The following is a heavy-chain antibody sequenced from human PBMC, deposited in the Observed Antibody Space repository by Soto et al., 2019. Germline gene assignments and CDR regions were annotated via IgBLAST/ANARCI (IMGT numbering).Heavy chain of an antibody. CDR2: ISGSGGST. Sequence: PGGSLRLSCAASGFTFSSYAMSWVRQAPGKGLEWVSAISGSGGSTYYADSVKGRFTISRDNSKNTLYLQMNSLRAEDTAVYYCAKDPLFSYCGGDCYFWGQGTLVTVSS. CDR3: AKDPLFSYCGGDCYF. D-gene: IGHD2-21*02. J-gene: IGHJ4*02. CDR1: GFTFSSYA. V-gene: IGHV3-23*01.